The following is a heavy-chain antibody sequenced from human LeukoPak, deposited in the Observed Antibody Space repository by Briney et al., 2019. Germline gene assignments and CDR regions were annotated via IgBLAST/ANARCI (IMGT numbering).Heavy chain of an antibody. J-gene: IGHJ4*02. CDR3: AREGGMVRGVDY. Sequence: SETLSLTCTVSGGSISSYYWSWIRQPAGKGLEWIGLVYTNGSTNYKPSLKSRVTMSVDTSKNQFSLKLSSVTAADTAVYYCAREGGMVRGVDYWGQGTLVTVSS. D-gene: IGHD3-10*01. V-gene: IGHV4-4*07. CDR1: GGSISSYY. CDR2: VYTNGST.